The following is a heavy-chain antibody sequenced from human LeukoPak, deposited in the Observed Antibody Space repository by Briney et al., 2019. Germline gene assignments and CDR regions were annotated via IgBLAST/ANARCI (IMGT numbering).Heavy chain of an antibody. J-gene: IGHJ5*02. V-gene: IGHV3-23*01. D-gene: IGHD3-22*01. CDR1: GSTFSIYA. Sequence: GRSLRLSCAASGSTFSIYAMICVRQAPGKGLECFSALSDNGGSTYYADSVRGRFTIPRDNAKNSLYLQMNSLRAEDTALYHCASDGAYYYDSSGYPNWFDPWGQGTLVTVSS. CDR3: ASDGAYYYDSSGYPNWFDP. CDR2: LSDNGGST.